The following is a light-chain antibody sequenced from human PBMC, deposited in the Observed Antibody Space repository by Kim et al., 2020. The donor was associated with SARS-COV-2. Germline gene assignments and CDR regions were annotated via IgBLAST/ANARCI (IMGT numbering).Light chain of an antibody. V-gene: IGLV2-8*01. CDR2: EVT. CDR3: SSYAGNNNLI. CDR1: SRDIGGHNF. Sequence: GQAITISCTGTSRDIGGHNFVSWYQQYPGKAPKVIIYEVTKRPSGVPDRLSGSKSGNTASLTVSGLQPDDEATYFCSSYAGNNNLIFGGGTQLTVL. J-gene: IGLJ2*01.